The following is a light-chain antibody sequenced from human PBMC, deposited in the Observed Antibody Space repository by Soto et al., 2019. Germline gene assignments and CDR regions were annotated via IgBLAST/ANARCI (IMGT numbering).Light chain of an antibody. CDR2: DAS. J-gene: IGKJ1*01. Sequence: SASVGDRVTITCRASQTISSWLAWYRQKPGKAPNLLIYDASSLESGVPSRFSGRGSGTQFTLTISSLQPDDFATYYCQPYNSFSGTFGPGTKV. CDR1: QTISSW. V-gene: IGKV1-5*01. CDR3: QPYNSFSGT.